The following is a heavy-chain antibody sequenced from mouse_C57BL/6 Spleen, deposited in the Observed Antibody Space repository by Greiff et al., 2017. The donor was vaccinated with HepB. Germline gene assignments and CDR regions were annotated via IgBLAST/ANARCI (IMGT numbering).Heavy chain of an antibody. D-gene: IGHD1-1*01. Sequence: VQLQQSGPELVKPGASVKISCKASGYAFSSSWMNWVKQRPGKGLEWIGRIYPGDGDTNYNGKFKGKATLTADKSSSTAYMQLSSLTSEDSAVYFCARGRITTVPDYWGQGTTLTVSS. J-gene: IGHJ2*01. CDR2: IYPGDGDT. CDR1: GYAFSSSW. V-gene: IGHV1-82*01. CDR3: ARGRITTVPDY.